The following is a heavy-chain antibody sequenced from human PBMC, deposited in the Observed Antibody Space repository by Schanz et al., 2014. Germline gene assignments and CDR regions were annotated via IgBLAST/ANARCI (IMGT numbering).Heavy chain of an antibody. CDR1: GYTFTGYF. CDR2: IDPNSGVA. D-gene: IGHD6-6*01. Sequence: QVQLVQSGAEVKKPGASVKVSCKASGYTFTGYFMHWVRQAPGQGLEWMGRIDPNSGVANFAQKFQGRVTMTRDTSISTAYMELSRLRSDDTAVYYCARAGQDFEYSSLSPIWYFDLWGRGTLVTGSS. V-gene: IGHV1-2*06. CDR3: ARAGQDFEYSSLSPIWYFDL. J-gene: IGHJ2*01.